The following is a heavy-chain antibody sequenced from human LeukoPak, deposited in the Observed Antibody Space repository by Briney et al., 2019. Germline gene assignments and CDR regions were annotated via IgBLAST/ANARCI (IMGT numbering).Heavy chain of an antibody. Sequence: GGSLRLSCAASGFTFSSYWMHWVRQAPGKGLVWVSRINSDGSSTSYADSVKGRFTISRDNAKNSLYLQMNSLRAEDTAVYYCAREQLWYYYYVDVWGKGTTVTVSS. J-gene: IGHJ6*03. CDR1: GFTFSSYW. CDR3: AREQLWYYYYVDV. CDR2: INSDGSST. D-gene: IGHD5-18*01. V-gene: IGHV3-74*01.